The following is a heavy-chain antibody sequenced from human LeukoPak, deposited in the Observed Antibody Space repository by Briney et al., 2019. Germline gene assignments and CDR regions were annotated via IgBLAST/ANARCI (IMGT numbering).Heavy chain of an antibody. CDR2: IRYDGSNK. V-gene: IGHV3-30*02. CDR1: GFTLSSYA. J-gene: IGHJ4*02. D-gene: IGHD3-10*01. CDR3: ARGNYGSGSPPKDN. Sequence: PGGSLRLSCAASGFTLSSYAMSWVRQAPGKGLEWVAFIRYDGSNKYYADSVKGRFTISRDNSKNSLYLQMNSLRAEDTAVYYCARGNYGSGSPPKDNWGQGTLVTVSS.